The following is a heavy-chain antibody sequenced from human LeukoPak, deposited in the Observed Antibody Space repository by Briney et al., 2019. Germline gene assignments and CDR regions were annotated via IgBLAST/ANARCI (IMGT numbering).Heavy chain of an antibody. J-gene: IGHJ4*02. Sequence: ASVKVSCKASGYTFTGYYMHWVRQAPGQGLEWMGWINPNSGGTNYEQKFQGRVTMTRDMSISTAYMELSRLRSDDTAVYYCASNPNYDILTGWVYWGQGTLVTVSS. CDR2: INPNSGGT. CDR3: ASNPNYDILTGWVY. V-gene: IGHV1-2*02. CDR1: GYTFTGYY. D-gene: IGHD3-9*01.